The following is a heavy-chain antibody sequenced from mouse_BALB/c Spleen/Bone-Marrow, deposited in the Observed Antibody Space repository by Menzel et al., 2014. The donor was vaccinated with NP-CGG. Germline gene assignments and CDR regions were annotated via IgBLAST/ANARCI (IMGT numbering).Heavy chain of an antibody. Sequence: EVQLQQSGPELVKPGASVKMSCKASGYTFXSYVMHWVKQKPGQGLEWIGYINPYNDGTKYNEKFKGKATLTSDKSSSTAYMELSSLTSEDSAVYYCARWGIIYYYGSSPYAMDYWGQGTSVTVSS. CDR1: GYTFXSYV. CDR2: INPYNDGT. D-gene: IGHD1-1*01. CDR3: ARWGIIYYYGSSPYAMDY. V-gene: IGHV1-14*01. J-gene: IGHJ4*01.